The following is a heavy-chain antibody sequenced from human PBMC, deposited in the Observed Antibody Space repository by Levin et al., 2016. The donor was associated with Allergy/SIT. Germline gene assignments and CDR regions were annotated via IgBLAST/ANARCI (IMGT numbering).Heavy chain of an antibody. CDR3: ARDPREMAAIHDAFDL. CDR1: GITTRSHY. D-gene: IGHD5-24*01. J-gene: IGHJ3*01. CDR2: LYMGGST. V-gene: IGHV3-66*01. Sequence: GESLKISCAVSGITTRSHYMNWVRQAPGKGLEWVSILYMGGSTYYADSVRGRFSISRDNSKNTLYLQMDSLRAEDTAVYHCARDPREMAAIHDAFDLWGRGTMVTVST.